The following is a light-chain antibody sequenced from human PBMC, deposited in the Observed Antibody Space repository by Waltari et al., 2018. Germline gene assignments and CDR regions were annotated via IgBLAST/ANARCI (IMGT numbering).Light chain of an antibody. J-gene: IGKJ2*01. V-gene: IGKV3-20*01. Sequence: EVVLTQSPDTLSLSPGERATLSCRASQSLTKRYLAWYQQKPGRAPRLLIYGASSRAAGIPDRFSGSGSGTDFTLTSSRLEPEDFAVYYCQQYGSSVLYTFGQGTKLEIK. CDR1: QSLTKRY. CDR3: QQYGSSVLYT. CDR2: GAS.